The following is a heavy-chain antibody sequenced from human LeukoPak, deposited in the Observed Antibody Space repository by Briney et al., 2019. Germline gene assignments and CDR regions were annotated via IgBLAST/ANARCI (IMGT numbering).Heavy chain of an antibody. CDR2: ISGSGGST. J-gene: IGHJ4*02. CDR1: GFTFSSYA. D-gene: IGHD4-17*01. V-gene: IGHV3-23*01. Sequence: QLGGSLRLSCAASGFTFSSYAMSWVRQASGKGLEWVSAISGSGGSTYYADSVKGQFIISRDNSENTLYLQMNSLRADDTAVYYCAKGSTTEGYLRHDYWGQGTLVTVSS. CDR3: AKGSTTEGYLRHDY.